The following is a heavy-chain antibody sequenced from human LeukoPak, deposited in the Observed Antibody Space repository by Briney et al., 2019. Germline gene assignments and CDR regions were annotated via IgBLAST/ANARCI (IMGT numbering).Heavy chain of an antibody. CDR2: IDPSDSYT. D-gene: IGHD3-10*01. CDR1: GYSFTSYW. V-gene: IGHV5-10-1*01. J-gene: IGHJ5*02. CDR3: ARGQYYFGSGSS. Sequence: GESLKISCKASGYSFTSYWISWVRQMPGKGLEWMGKIDPSDSYTNYSPSFQGHVTISADKSVSTAYLQWSSLKASDTAIYYCARGQYYFGSGSSWGQGTLVTVSS.